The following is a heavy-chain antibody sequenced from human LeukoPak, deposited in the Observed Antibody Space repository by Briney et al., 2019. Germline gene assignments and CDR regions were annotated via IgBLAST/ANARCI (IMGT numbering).Heavy chain of an antibody. CDR2: IWYDGSNK. CDR1: GFTFSSYG. Sequence: GGSLRLSCAASGFTFSSYGMHWVRQAPGKGLEWVAVIWYDGSNKYYADSVKGRFTISRDNSKNTLCLQTNSLRAEDTAVYYCAKGTGIAVAGPDYWGQGTLVTVSS. CDR3: AKGTGIAVAGPDY. D-gene: IGHD6-19*01. J-gene: IGHJ4*02. V-gene: IGHV3-33*06.